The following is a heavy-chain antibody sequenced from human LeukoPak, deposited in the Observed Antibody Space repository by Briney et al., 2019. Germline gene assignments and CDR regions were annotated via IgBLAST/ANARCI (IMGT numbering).Heavy chain of an antibody. Sequence: SGGSLRLSCAASGFTFSSYSMSWVRQAPGKGLEWVANIKQDGSEKYYVDSVKGRFTISRDNAKNSLYLQMNSLRAEDTAVYYCARGGEQDDYWGQGTLVTVSS. CDR2: IKQDGSEK. V-gene: IGHV3-7*01. CDR1: GFTFSSYS. J-gene: IGHJ4*02. CDR3: ARGGEQDDY. D-gene: IGHD1/OR15-1a*01.